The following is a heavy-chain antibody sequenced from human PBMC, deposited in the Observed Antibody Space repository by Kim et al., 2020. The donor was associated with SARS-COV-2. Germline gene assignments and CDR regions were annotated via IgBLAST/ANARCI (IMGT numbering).Heavy chain of an antibody. Sequence: ASVKVSCKASGYTFTGYYMHWVRQAPGQGLEWMGRINPNSGGTNYAQKFQGRVTMTRDTSISTAYMELSRLRSDDTAVYYCARDISAVDYVWGSYRPYYYYGMDVWGQGTTVTVSS. CDR3: ARDISAVDYVWGSYRPYYYYGMDV. J-gene: IGHJ6*02. V-gene: IGHV1-2*06. D-gene: IGHD3-16*02. CDR2: INPNSGGT. CDR1: GYTFTGYY.